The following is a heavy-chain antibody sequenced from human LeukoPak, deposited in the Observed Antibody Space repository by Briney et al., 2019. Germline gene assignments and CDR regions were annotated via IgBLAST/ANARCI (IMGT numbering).Heavy chain of an antibody. D-gene: IGHD3-10*01. CDR2: IYYSGIT. J-gene: IGHJ3*02. V-gene: IGHV4-39*01. CDR1: GGSISSSSYY. Sequence: PSETLSLTCTVSGGSISSSSYYWGWIRQPPGKGLEWIGGIYYSGITYYNPSLKSRVTISVDTSKNQFSLKLSSVTAADTAVYYCARGRRVGFGARHAFDIWGQGTMVTVSS. CDR3: ARGRRVGFGARHAFDI.